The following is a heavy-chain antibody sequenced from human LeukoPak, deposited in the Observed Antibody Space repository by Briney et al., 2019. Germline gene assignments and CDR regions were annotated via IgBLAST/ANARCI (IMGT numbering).Heavy chain of an antibody. CDR2: ISAYNGNT. CDR3: ARDIVVVPAAMGAVYYYYYMDV. D-gene: IGHD2-2*01. CDR1: GYTFTSYG. J-gene: IGHJ6*03. V-gene: IGHV1-18*01. Sequence: GASVKVSCKASGYTFTSYGISGVRQAPGQGLEWMGWISAYNGNTNYAQKLQGRVTMTTDTSTSTAYMELRSLRSDDTAVYYCARDIVVVPAAMGAVYYYYYMDVWGKGTTVTISS.